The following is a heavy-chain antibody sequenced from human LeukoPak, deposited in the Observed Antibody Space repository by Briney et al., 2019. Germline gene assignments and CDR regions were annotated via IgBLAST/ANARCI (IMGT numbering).Heavy chain of an antibody. Sequence: PGGSLRLSWAASGFTFSSYPMSWVRQAPGKGLEWVSAINSGGSTYYADSVKGRFTISRDNSKNTLNLQMNSLRAEDTAVYYCAKDSCSSTSCYRGVDYWGQGTLVTVSS. CDR2: INSGGST. CDR1: GFTFSSYP. CDR3: AKDSCSSTSCYRGVDY. D-gene: IGHD2-2*01. J-gene: IGHJ4*02. V-gene: IGHV3-23*01.